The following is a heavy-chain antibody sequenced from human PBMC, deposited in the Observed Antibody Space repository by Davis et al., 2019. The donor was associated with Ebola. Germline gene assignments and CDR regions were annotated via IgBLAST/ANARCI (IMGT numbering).Heavy chain of an antibody. Sequence: GESLKISCAASGFTFSSYAMSWVRQAPGKGLEWVSAISGSGGSTYYADSVKGRFTISRDNSKNTLYLQMNSLRAEDTAVYYCAKGRPLYCSSTSCQYWGQGTLVTVSS. V-gene: IGHV3-23*01. CDR3: AKGRPLYCSSTSCQY. CDR2: ISGSGGST. J-gene: IGHJ4*02. D-gene: IGHD2-2*01. CDR1: GFTFSSYA.